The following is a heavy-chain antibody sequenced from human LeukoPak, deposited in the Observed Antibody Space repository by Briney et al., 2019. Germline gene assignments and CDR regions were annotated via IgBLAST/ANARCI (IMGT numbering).Heavy chain of an antibody. D-gene: IGHD3-3*01. Sequence: SETLSLPCTVSSDSISSSSYYWGWIRQPPGKGLEWIATVFYTGSTYYNPSLKSRITIFVDTSKNQFSLKLSSATAADTAVYFCARTESGYYSRFDPWGQGTLVTVSS. J-gene: IGHJ5*02. V-gene: IGHV4-39*01. CDR3: ARTESGYYSRFDP. CDR2: VFYTGST. CDR1: SDSISSSSYY.